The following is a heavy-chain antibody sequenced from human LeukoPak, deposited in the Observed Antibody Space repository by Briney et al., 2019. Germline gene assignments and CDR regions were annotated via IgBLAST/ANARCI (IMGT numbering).Heavy chain of an antibody. Sequence: GGSLRLSCAASGFTFSSSWIFWARQAPGKGLEWVGRIKPDGSAKYYVDSVKGRFTISRDNAKNSLYLQMNSLGAEDTAVYYCAKDQKGYCSSTSCYYYYYYYMDVWGKGTTVTVSS. J-gene: IGHJ6*03. V-gene: IGHV3-7*01. D-gene: IGHD2-2*01. CDR1: GFTFSSSW. CDR2: IKPDGSAK. CDR3: AKDQKGYCSSTSCYYYYYYYMDV.